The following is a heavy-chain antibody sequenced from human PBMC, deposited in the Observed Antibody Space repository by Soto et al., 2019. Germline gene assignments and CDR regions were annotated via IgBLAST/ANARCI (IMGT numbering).Heavy chain of an antibody. D-gene: IGHD6-6*01. CDR2: INHSGST. J-gene: IGHJ6*03. V-gene: IGHV4-34*01. CDR1: GGSFSGYY. CDR3: ARGSGGTIAARSVGYYYYYMDV. Sequence: SETLSLTCAVYGGSFSGYYWSWIRQPPGKGLEWIGEINHSGSTNYNPSLKSRVTISVDTSKNQFSLKLSSVTAADTAVYYCARGSGGTIAARSVGYYYYYMDVWGKGTTVTVSS.